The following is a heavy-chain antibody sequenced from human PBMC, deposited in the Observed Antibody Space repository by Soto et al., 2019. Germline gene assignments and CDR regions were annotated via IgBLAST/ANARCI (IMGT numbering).Heavy chain of an antibody. Sequence: EVQLLESGGGLVQPGGSLRLSCAASGFTFSSYVMSWVRQAPGKGLEWVSAVSGSGGSTYYADSVKGRFTISRDNSKNTLYLQMNSLRAEDTAVYYCAKDVTTDYYGSGRQGYFDYWGQGTLVTVSS. V-gene: IGHV3-23*01. J-gene: IGHJ4*02. CDR2: VSGSGGST. D-gene: IGHD3-10*01. CDR1: GFTFSSYV. CDR3: AKDVTTDYYGSGRQGYFDY.